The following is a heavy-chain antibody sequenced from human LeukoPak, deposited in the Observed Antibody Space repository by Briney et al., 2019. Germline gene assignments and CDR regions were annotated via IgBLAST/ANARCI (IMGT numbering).Heavy chain of an antibody. J-gene: IGHJ4*02. CDR2: INHSGST. V-gene: IGHV4-34*01. D-gene: IGHD2-15*01. Sequence: SETLSLTCAVYGGSFSGYYWSWIRQPPGKGLEWIGEINHSGSTNYNPSLKSRVTISVDTSKNQFSLKLSSVTAADTAVYYCARGRGYCSGGSCYPFDYWGQGTLVTVFS. CDR1: GGSFSGYY. CDR3: ARGRGYCSGGSCYPFDY.